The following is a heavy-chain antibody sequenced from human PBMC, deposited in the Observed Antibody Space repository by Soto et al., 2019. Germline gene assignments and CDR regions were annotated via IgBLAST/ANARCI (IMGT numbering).Heavy chain of an antibody. CDR2: ISSTASTI. J-gene: IGHJ6*02. D-gene: IGHD3-10*01. CDR3: ARAAGIMTRGFHGMDV. CDR1: GFAFSSYE. V-gene: IGHV3-48*03. Sequence: PGGSLRLSCAASGFAFSSYEMNWVRQSPGKGLEWLSYISSTASTIHYADSVKGRFTISRDNANNSVYLQMNSLTADDSAVYYCARAAGIMTRGFHGMDVWGQGTTGIVSS.